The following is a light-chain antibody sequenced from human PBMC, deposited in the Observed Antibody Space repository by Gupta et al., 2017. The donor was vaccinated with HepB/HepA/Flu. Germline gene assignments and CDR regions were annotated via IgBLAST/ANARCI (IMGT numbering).Light chain of an antibody. CDR2: EVI. CDR3: SSYAGNYNLV. J-gene: IGLJ2*01. Sequence: QAALPQPPSAPGSPGQSVTISCSGTSSDVGGYDFVSWYQQHPGKAPKLIIYEVIQRPSGVPDRFAGSKSGNTASLTLSGLQAEDEANYYCSSYAGNYNLVFGGGTKLTVL. V-gene: IGLV2-8*01. CDR1: SSDVGGYDF.